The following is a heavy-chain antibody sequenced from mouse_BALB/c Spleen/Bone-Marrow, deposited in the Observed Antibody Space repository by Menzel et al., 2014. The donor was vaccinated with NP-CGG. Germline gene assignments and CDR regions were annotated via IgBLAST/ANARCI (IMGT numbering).Heavy chain of an antibody. CDR2: IDPSDSET. D-gene: IGHD2-3*01. V-gene: IGHV1-69*02. J-gene: IGHJ4*01. Sequence: VQLQQSGAELVKPGAPVKLSRKASGYTFTSYWMNWVKQRPGRGLEWIGRIDPSDSETHYNQKFKDKATLTVDKSSSTAYIQLGSLTSEDSAVYYCARALGDGYYYAMDYWGQGTSVTVSS. CDR3: ARALGDGYYYAMDY. CDR1: GYTFTSYW.